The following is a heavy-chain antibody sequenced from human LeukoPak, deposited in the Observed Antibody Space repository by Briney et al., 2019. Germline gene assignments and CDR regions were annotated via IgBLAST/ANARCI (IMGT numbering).Heavy chain of an antibody. D-gene: IGHD3-22*01. V-gene: IGHV4-34*01. CDR1: GVSFSGYY. Sequence: SETPSLTCAVYGVSFSGYYWSWIRRPPGKGLEWIGEINHSGSTNYNPSLKSRVTISVDTSKNQFSLKLSSVTAADTAVYYCARGKGFDSSGFDYWGQGTLVTVSS. CDR3: ARGKGFDSSGFDY. J-gene: IGHJ4*02. CDR2: INHSGST.